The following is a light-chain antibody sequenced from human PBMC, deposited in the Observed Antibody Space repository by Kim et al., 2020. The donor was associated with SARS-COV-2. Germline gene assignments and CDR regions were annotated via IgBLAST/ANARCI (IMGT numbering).Light chain of an antibody. J-gene: IGKJ5*01. CDR1: QSISSW. V-gene: IGKV1-5*01. CDR3: QQDNSKSAIT. Sequence: DIQMTQSPSTLSASVGDRVTITCRASQSISSWLAWYQQKPGKAPKLLIYDASSLERGVPSRFSGSGSGTEFTLTISSLQPDDFATYYCQQDNSKSAITFGQGTRLEIK. CDR2: DAS.